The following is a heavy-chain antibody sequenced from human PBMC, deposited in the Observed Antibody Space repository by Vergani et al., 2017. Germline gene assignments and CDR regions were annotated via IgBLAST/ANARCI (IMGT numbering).Heavy chain of an antibody. Sequence: QVQLVQSGAEVKKPGSSVNVSCKASGGIFSSYAISWVRQAPGQGLEWRGGIIPIFGTANYAQKFQGRVTITADESTSTAYMELSSLRSEDTAVYYCAREGVAYCSSTSCYTHWFDPWGQGTLVTVSS. D-gene: IGHD2-2*02. CDR3: AREGVAYCSSTSCYTHWFDP. J-gene: IGHJ5*02. V-gene: IGHV1-69*01. CDR1: GGIFSSYA. CDR2: IIPIFGTA.